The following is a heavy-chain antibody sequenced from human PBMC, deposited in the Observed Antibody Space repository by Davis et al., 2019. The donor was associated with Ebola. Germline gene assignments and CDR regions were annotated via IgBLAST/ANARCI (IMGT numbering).Heavy chain of an antibody. Sequence: MPSETLSLTCAVYGGSFTGYFWTWIRRPPGKGLEWIGEINHSGRTNHNPSLKSRVNISVDTSKNQFSLKLSSVTAADTAVYYCARTTYVVPAASYYFYYYMDVWGKGTTVTVSS. CDR1: GGSFTGYF. D-gene: IGHD2-2*01. V-gene: IGHV4-34*01. CDR2: INHSGRT. CDR3: ARTTYVVPAASYYFYYYMDV. J-gene: IGHJ6*03.